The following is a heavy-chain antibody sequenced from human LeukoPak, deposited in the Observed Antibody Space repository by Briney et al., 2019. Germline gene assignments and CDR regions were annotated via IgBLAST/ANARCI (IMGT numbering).Heavy chain of an antibody. CDR3: ARERIVVVPAAGNWFDP. CDR1: GGSFSGYY. Sequence: SETLSLTCAVHGGSFSGYYWSWIRQPPGKGLEWIGEIDHSGSTNYNPSLKSRVTISVDTSKNQFSLKLSSVTAADTAVYYCARERIVVVPAAGNWFDPWGQGTLVTVSS. CDR2: IDHSGST. J-gene: IGHJ5*02. V-gene: IGHV4-34*01. D-gene: IGHD2-2*01.